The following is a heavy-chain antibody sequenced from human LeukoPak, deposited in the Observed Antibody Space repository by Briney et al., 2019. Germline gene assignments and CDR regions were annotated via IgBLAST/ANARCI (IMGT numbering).Heavy chain of an antibody. D-gene: IGHD6-19*01. CDR2: IWYEGQTK. CDR3: AREWGRIAVAGGPGY. CDR1: GFIFSNYG. J-gene: IGHJ4*02. Sequence: GGSLRLSCEASGFIFSNYGMHWVRQAPGKGLEWLALIWYEGQTKFYADSVKGRFTISRDNSGNTLFLHMTNLRVEDTAVYYCAREWGRIAVAGGPGYWGQGALVIVSS. V-gene: IGHV3-33*01.